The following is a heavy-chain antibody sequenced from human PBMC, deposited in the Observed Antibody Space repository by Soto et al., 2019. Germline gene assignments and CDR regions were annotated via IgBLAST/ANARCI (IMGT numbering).Heavy chain of an antibody. CDR2: IYYSGST. CDR1: GGYIGGYD. CDR3: ARKVMVRGVIIKAY. J-gene: IGHJ4*02. V-gene: IGHV4-59*08. Sequence: SETLSLTCTVAGGYIGGYDWSWIRQPPGKGLEWIGYIYYSGSTNYNPSLKSRVTISVDTSKNQFSLKLSSVTAADPAVYYCARKVMVRGVIIKAYWGKGTLVTVSS. D-gene: IGHD3-10*01.